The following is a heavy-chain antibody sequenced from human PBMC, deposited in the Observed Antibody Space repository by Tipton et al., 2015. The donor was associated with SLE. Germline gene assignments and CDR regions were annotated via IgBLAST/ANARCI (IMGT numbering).Heavy chain of an antibody. D-gene: IGHD2-21*02. CDR3: AREGDRDYFDF. J-gene: IGHJ4*02. CDR1: GGSISNYY. CDR2: IYRSGST. V-gene: IGHV4-4*07. Sequence: TLSLTCSVSGGSISNYYCSWIRQPAGKGLEWIGRIYRSGSTDYNTSLKSRVTMSVDTSRNRFSLKLTSVTAADAAVYYCAREGDRDYFDFWGQGMLVTVSS.